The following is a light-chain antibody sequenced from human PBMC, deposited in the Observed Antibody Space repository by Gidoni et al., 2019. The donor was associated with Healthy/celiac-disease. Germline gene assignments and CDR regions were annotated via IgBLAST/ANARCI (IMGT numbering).Light chain of an antibody. Sequence: QAVLTQPPSVSGTPGQRVTISCSGTYSSVGTNTVNWYQQFPGPAPRLLILDNSQRPAGVPDRFSGSKSGTSASLAISGLQSEDAADYFCASWEDTLNGTVFGGGTKVTVL. J-gene: IGLJ3*02. V-gene: IGLV1-44*01. CDR3: ASWEDTLNGTV. CDR1: YSSVGTNT. CDR2: DNS.